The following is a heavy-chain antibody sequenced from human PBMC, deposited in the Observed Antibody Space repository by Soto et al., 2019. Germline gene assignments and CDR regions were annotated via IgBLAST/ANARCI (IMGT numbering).Heavy chain of an antibody. CDR3: ARDGTLYDTSAYYYLY. CDR2: IIPLFGRA. Sequence: SVKVSCKASGGTFSNHVISWVRQAPGQGLEWMGGIIPLFGRANYAQKFQGRVTITADESTSTACMELSSLRSEDTAVYYCARDGTLYDTSAYYYLYWGQGTLVTVSS. D-gene: IGHD3-22*01. CDR1: GGTFSNHV. V-gene: IGHV1-69*13. J-gene: IGHJ4*02.